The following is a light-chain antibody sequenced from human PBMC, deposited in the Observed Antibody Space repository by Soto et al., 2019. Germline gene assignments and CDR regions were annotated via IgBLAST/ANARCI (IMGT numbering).Light chain of an antibody. J-gene: IGKJ1*01. CDR3: QHYNSYSEA. CDR1: QGISNY. CDR2: KAS. Sequence: DIQMTQSPSSLSASLGARVTITCRASQGISNYLAWYQQKPGTVPKLLIYKASTLTSGVPSRFSGSGSGTEFTLTISSLQPDDFATYYGQHYNSYSEAFGQGTKVDIK. V-gene: IGKV1-5*03.